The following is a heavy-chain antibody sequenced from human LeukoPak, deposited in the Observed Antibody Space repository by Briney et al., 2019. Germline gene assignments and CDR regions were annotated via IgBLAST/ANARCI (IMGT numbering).Heavy chain of an antibody. V-gene: IGHV3-23*01. CDR3: AKSGSSSPYYFDY. Sequence: PGGFLRLSCAASGFTFSSYAMTWVRQAPGKGLEWVAGISGSGGSTYYADSVKGRFTISRDNSKNTLFLQMNILRAEDTALYYCAKSGSSSPYYFDYWGQGTLVTVSS. CDR2: ISGSGGST. J-gene: IGHJ4*02. D-gene: IGHD6-13*01. CDR1: GFTFSSYA.